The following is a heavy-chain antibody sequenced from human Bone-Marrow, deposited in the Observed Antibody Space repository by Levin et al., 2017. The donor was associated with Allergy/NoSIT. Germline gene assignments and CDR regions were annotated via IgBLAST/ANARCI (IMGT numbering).Heavy chain of an antibody. V-gene: IGHV3-15*07. J-gene: IGHJ6*03. CDR2: IKSDADGGAT. CDR1: DFTFRHAW. Sequence: SCSASDFTFRHAWMTWVRQAPGKGLEWVGRIKSDADGGATDYAAPVRGRFTISRDDSKDTMYLQMKSLKNEDTGIYFCTTGIAVASLYYYYFMDVWGKGTTVTVSS. D-gene: IGHD6-19*01. CDR3: TTGIAVASLYYYYFMDV.